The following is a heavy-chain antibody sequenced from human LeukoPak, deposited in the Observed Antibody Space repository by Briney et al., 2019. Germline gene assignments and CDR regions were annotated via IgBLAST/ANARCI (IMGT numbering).Heavy chain of an antibody. CDR3: VRELVVGPAEYFQS. J-gene: IGHJ1*01. Sequence: PGRSLRLPWVAAGLRFRNYWMAWISHAPGRGQEWVANINEDGNEKCCLDSVRGRFIISRDNARNSLFLQMNSLRGEDTGVYYCVRELVVGPAEYFQSWGQGTLVAVSS. CDR2: INEDGNEK. D-gene: IGHD1-26*01. CDR1: GLRFRNYW. V-gene: IGHV3-7*01.